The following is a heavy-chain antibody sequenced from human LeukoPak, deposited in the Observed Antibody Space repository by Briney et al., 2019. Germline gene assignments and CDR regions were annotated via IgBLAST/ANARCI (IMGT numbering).Heavy chain of an antibody. CDR1: AGSISSSSYY. Sequence: PSETLSLTCTVSAGSISSSSYYWGSIRQPPGKGREWIGSIYYRGSTYYNPSLKSRVTISVDTSKNQFSLTLSPVTAADTAVYFCARVDSSGGSDAFDIWGQGTMVTVSS. V-gene: IGHV4-39*01. CDR2: IYYRGST. J-gene: IGHJ3*02. CDR3: ARVDSSGGSDAFDI. D-gene: IGHD3-22*01.